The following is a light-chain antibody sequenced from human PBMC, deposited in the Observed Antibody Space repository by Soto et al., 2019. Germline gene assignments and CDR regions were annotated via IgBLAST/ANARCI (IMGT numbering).Light chain of an antibody. J-gene: IGKJ5*01. CDR3: QQFNSYPIT. CDR2: DAS. Sequence: AIQLTQSPSSLSASVGDRVTITCRASQGISSALAWYQQKPGKAPKLLIYDASSLESGVPSRFSGSGSVTDFPLTISSLQPEDFATYYCQQFNSYPITFGQGTRLEIK. CDR1: QGISSA. V-gene: IGKV1-13*02.